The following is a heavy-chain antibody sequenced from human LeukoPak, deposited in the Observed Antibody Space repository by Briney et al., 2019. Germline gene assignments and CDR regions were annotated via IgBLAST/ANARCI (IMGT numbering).Heavy chain of an antibody. CDR2: IYYSGST. J-gene: IGHJ3*02. CDR1: GGSISSGGYY. Sequence: PSETLSLTCTVSGGSISSGGYYWSWIRQHPGKGLEWIGYIYYSGSTYYNPSLKSRVTISVDTSKNQFSLKLSSVTAADTAVYYCARHEGWFGEFVNAFDIWGQGTMVTVSS. CDR3: ARHEGWFGEFVNAFDI. V-gene: IGHV4-31*03. D-gene: IGHD3-10*01.